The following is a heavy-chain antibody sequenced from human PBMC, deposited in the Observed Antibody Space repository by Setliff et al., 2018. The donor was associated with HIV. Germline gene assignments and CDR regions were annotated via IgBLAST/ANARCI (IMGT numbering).Heavy chain of an antibody. CDR2: ISWNSGSI. CDR3: ARGNTMVTDFDY. J-gene: IGHJ4*02. CDR1: GFTFDDYA. Sequence: PGGSLRLSCAASGFTFDDYAMHWVRQAPGKGLEWVSGISWNSGSIGYADSVKGRFTISRDNAKNSLYLQMNSLRAEDMAVYYCARGNTMVTDFDYWGQGTLVTVSS. V-gene: IGHV3-9*03. D-gene: IGHD3-10*01.